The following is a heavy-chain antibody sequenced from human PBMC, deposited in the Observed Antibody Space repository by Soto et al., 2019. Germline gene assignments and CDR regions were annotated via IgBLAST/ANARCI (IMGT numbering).Heavy chain of an antibody. CDR2: IKSKTDGGTT. Sequence: PGGSLRLSCAASGFTFSNAWMSWVRQAPGKGLEWVGRIKSKTDGGTTDYAAPVKGRFTISRDDSKNTLYLQMNSLKTEDTAVYYCTTDSDSGYDYPTKDYWGQGTLVTVSS. V-gene: IGHV3-15*01. J-gene: IGHJ4*02. CDR3: TTDSDSGYDYPTKDY. CDR1: GFTFSNAW. D-gene: IGHD5-12*01.